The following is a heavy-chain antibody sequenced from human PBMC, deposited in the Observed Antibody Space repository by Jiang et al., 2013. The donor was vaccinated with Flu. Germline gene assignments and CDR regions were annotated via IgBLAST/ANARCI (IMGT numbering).Heavy chain of an antibody. CDR1: DYTFSSYG. J-gene: IGHJ4*02. CDR2: ISGYNGNT. CDR3: ARDLVGAPRGTDY. Sequence: SVKVSCKASDYTFSSYGISWVRQAPGQGLEWMGWISGYNGNTNYAQKLQGRVTVTTDTSTSTAYMELRSLRSDDTAVYYCARDLVGAPRGTDYWGQGTLVTVSS. D-gene: IGHD1-26*01. V-gene: IGHV1-18*04.